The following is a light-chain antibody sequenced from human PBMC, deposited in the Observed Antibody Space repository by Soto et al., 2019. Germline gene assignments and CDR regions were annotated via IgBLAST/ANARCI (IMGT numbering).Light chain of an antibody. CDR2: EVS. CDR3: CSHAGSGSEV. V-gene: IGLV2-23*02. J-gene: IGLJ1*01. Sequence: QSVLTQPASVSWSLGQSITISCTGTSSDVGSYNLVSWYQQYPGKAPKLMIYEVSKRPSGVSNRFSGSKSGNTASLTISGLQGEDEADYYCCSHAGSGSEVFGTGTKVTVL. CDR1: SSDVGSYNL.